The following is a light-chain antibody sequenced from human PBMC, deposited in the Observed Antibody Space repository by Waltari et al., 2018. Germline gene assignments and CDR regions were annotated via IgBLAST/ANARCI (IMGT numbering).Light chain of an antibody. V-gene: IGKV3-11*01. CDR2: VAS. CDR3: QQRSNWPPVYT. CDR1: QSVSSY. Sequence: EIVLTQSPATLSLSPGERATLSCRASQSVSSYLAWYQQTPGQAPSLLISVASNRATGIPARFSGSGSGTDFTLTISSLEPEDFAVYYCQQRSNWPPVYTFGQGTKLEIK. J-gene: IGKJ2*01.